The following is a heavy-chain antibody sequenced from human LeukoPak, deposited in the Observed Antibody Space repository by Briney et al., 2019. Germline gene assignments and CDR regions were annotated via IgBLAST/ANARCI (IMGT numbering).Heavy chain of an antibody. J-gene: IGHJ6*02. CDR1: GGSISSYY. CDR2: IYYSGST. CDR3: ARESQYYDFWSGPQYGMDV. Sequence: SETLSLTCAVSGGSISSYYWSWIRQPPGKGLEYIGYIYYSGSTNYNPSLKSRVTISVDTSKNQFSLKLSSVTAADTAVYYCARESQYYDFWSGPQYGMDVWGQGTTVTVSS. D-gene: IGHD3-3*01. V-gene: IGHV4-59*12.